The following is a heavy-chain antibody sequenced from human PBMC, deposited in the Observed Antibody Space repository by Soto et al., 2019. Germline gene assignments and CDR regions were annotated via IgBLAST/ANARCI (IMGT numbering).Heavy chain of an antibody. CDR2: IYPGDSDT. J-gene: IGHJ4*02. V-gene: IGHV5-51*01. Sequence: GESLKISCKGSGYSFTSYCIGWVRQMPGKGLEWMGIIYPGDSDTRYSPSFQGQVTISADNSKNTLYLQMNSLRAEDTAVYYCAKDIDIVVVPAAMTPGGYWGQGTLVTVSS. CDR1: GYSFTSYC. CDR3: AKDIDIVVVPAAMTPGGY. D-gene: IGHD2-2*01.